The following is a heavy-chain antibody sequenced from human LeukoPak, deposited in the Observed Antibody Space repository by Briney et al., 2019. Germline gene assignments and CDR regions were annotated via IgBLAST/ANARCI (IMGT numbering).Heavy chain of an antibody. V-gene: IGHV4-59*12. CDR2: IFYRGSI. CDR1: GGSISNYY. CDR3: ARGVVLGQDDAFGI. D-gene: IGHD3/OR15-3a*01. J-gene: IGHJ3*02. Sequence: SETLSLTCTVSGGSISNYYWSWIRQPPGKGLEWIGYIFYRGSIDYSPSLQSRVTISVDTSKNHLSLRLTSVTAADTAVYFCARGVVLGQDDAFGIWGRGTMVTVSS.